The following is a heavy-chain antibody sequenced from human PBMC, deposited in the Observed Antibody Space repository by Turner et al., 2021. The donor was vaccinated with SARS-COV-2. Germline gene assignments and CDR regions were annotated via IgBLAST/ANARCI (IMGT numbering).Heavy chain of an antibody. CDR3: ARDLGTYGMDV. V-gene: IGHV3-53*01. D-gene: IGHD6-13*01. CDR2: SYSGGST. Sequence: EVQLVESRGGLIQPGGSLGLSCAASGLTVSRNYMNWVRQGPGKGLGWVSVSYSGGSTYYADSVKGRVTISRDNSKNTLYLQMNSLRAEDTAVYYCARDLGTYGMDVWGQGTTVTVSS. J-gene: IGHJ6*02. CDR1: GLTVSRNY.